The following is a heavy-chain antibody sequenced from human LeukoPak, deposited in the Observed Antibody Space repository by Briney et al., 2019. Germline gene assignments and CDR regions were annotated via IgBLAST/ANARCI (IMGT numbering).Heavy chain of an antibody. D-gene: IGHD3-22*01. J-gene: IGHJ5*02. CDR2: INHSGST. CDR1: GFTFSSYA. V-gene: IGHV4-34*01. Sequence: GSLRLSCAASGFTFSSYAMSWIRQPPGKGLEWIGEINHSGSTNYNPSLKSRVTISVDTSKNQFSLKLSSVTAADTAVYYCARGFDSSGYYSGFQFDPWGQGTLVTVSS. CDR3: ARGFDSSGYYSGFQFDP.